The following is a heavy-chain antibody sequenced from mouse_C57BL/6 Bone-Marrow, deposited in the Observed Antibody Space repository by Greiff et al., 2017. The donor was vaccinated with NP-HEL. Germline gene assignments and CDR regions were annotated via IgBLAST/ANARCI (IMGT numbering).Heavy chain of an antibody. V-gene: IGHV1-26*01. Sequence: EVQLQQSGPELVKPGASVKISCKASGYTFTDYYMNWVKQSHGKSLEWIGDINPNNGGTSYNQKFKGKATLTVDKSSITAYMELRSLTSEDSAVYYCARNYYGSSHAMDYWGQGTSVTVSS. D-gene: IGHD1-1*01. J-gene: IGHJ4*01. CDR3: ARNYYGSSHAMDY. CDR1: GYTFTDYY. CDR2: INPNNGGT.